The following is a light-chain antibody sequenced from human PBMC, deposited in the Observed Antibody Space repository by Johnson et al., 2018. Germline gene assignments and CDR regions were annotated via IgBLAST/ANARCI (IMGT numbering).Light chain of an antibody. Sequence: QSVLTQPPSVSAAPGQKVTISCSGSSSNIGNNYVSWYQQLPGTAPKLLIYENNKRPSGIPDRFSGSKSGTSATLGITGLQTGDEADDYCGTLDSSRSAGNVFGTGTKGTVL. V-gene: IGLV1-51*02. CDR1: SSNIGNNY. J-gene: IGLJ1*01. CDR2: ENN. CDR3: GTLDSSRSAGNV.